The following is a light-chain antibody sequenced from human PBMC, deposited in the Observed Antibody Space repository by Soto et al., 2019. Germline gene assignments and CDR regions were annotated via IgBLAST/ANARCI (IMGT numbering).Light chain of an antibody. CDR3: QQYSSHALRT. J-gene: IGKJ4*01. CDR2: DAS. Sequence: DIQMTQSPSTLSASVGDRVTITCRASQSISSWLAWYQEKPGKAPKLLIYDASTLESGVPSRFSGSGSGTEFTLNISSLQPDDFATYYCQQYSSHALRTFGGGTKVDIK. V-gene: IGKV1-5*01. CDR1: QSISSW.